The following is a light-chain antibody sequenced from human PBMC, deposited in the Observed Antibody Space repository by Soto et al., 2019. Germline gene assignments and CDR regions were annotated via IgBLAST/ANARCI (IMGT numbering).Light chain of an antibody. CDR1: QSVSNN. V-gene: IGKV3-15*01. J-gene: IGKJ4*01. CDR3: QQYNNWPPLT. CDR2: GAS. Sequence: EIVMTQSPATLSVSPGERATLSCRAIQSVSNNYLAWYQQKPGQAPRLLIYGASTRATGIPARFSGSGSGTEFTLTISSLQSEDFAVYYCQQYNNWPPLTFGGGTKVDI.